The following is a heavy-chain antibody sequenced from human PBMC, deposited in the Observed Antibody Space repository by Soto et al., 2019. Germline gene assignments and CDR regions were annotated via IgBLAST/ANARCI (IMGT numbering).Heavy chain of an antibody. CDR2: IIGDGSTT. V-gene: IGHV3-74*01. D-gene: IGHD3-10*01. J-gene: IGHJ5*02. CDR3: XXXXXXSYWFDP. CDR1: GFTFSTYW. Sequence: EVQLVESGGGLVQPGGSLRLSCAASGFTFSTYWMHWVRQAPGKGLVWVSRIIGDGSTTNYADSVKGRFTISRDNAKXXXXXXXXXXXXXXXXXXXXXXXXXXSYWFDPWGQGTLVTVSS.